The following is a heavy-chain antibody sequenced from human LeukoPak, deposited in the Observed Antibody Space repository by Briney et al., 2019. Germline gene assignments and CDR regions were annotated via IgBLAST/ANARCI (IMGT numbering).Heavy chain of an antibody. Sequence: SETLSLTCTVSGGSISSYYWSWIRQPPGKGLEWIGRIYTSGSTNYNPSLKSRVTMSVDTSKNQFSLKLSSVTAADTAVYYCARSPRGYSGYVAFDYWGQGTLVTVSS. CDR1: GGSISSYY. V-gene: IGHV4-4*07. CDR3: ARSPRGYSGYVAFDY. D-gene: IGHD5-12*01. J-gene: IGHJ4*02. CDR2: IYTSGST.